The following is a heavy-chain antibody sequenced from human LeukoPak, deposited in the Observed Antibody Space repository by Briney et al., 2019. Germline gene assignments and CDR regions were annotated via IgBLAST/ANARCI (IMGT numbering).Heavy chain of an antibody. Sequence: SETLSLTCAVYGGSFSGYHWSWIRQPPGKGLEWIGEINHSGSTNYNPSLKSRVTTSVDTSKNQFSLKLSSVTAADTAVYYCARGRYYDFWSGYSFWFDPWGQGTLVTVSS. CDR2: INHSGST. CDR1: GGSFSGYH. V-gene: IGHV4-34*01. D-gene: IGHD3-3*01. CDR3: ARGRYYDFWSGYSFWFDP. J-gene: IGHJ5*02.